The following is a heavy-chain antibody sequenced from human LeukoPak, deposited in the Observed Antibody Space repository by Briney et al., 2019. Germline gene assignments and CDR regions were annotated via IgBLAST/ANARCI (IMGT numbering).Heavy chain of an antibody. D-gene: IGHD6-13*01. V-gene: IGHV3-21*01. J-gene: IGHJ3*02. CDR2: ISSSSSYI. Sequence: GGSLRLSCAASGFTFSSYSMNWVRQAPGKGLEWVSSISSSSSYIYYADSVKGRFTISRDNSKNTLYLQMNSLRAEDTAGYYCARVRRNPGYSSSWGDAFDIWGQGTMVTVSS. CDR3: ARVRRNPGYSSSWGDAFDI. CDR1: GFTFSSYS.